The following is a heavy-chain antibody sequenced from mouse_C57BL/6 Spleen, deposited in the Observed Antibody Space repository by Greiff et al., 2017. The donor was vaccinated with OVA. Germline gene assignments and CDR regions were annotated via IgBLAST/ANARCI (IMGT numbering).Heavy chain of an antibody. CDR3: AREDDGYYGYYAMDY. J-gene: IGHJ4*01. Sequence: VQLKESGAELARPGASVKLSCKASGYTFTSYGISWVKQRTGQGLEWIGEIYPRSGNTYYNEKFKGKATLTADKSSSTAYMELRSLTSEDSAVYFCAREDDGYYGYYAMDYWGQGTSVTVSS. CDR1: GYTFTSYG. CDR2: IYPRSGNT. D-gene: IGHD2-3*01. V-gene: IGHV1-81*01.